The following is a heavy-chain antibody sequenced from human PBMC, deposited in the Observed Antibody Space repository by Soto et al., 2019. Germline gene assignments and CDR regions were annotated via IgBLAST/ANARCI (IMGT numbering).Heavy chain of an antibody. CDR2: IIPIFGTA. Sequence: ASVKVSCKASGGTFSSYAISWVRQAPGQGLEWMGGIIPIFGTANYAQKFQGRVTITADKSTSTAYMELSSLRSEDTAVYYCARDVRRLARRSGKYYIAFDIWGQGTMVTVSS. D-gene: IGHD1-26*01. V-gene: IGHV1-69*06. CDR3: ARDVRRLARRSGKYYIAFDI. CDR1: GGTFSSYA. J-gene: IGHJ3*02.